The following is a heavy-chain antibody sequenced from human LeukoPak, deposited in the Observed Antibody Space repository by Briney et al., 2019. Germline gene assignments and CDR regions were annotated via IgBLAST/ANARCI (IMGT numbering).Heavy chain of an antibody. Sequence: GGSLRLSCAASGFTFSSYAMSWVRQAPGKGLEWVSAISGSGGSIYYADSVKGRFTISRDNSKNTLYLQMNSLRAEDTAVYYCAKDLRRWGRSSSSQNFDYWGQGTLVTVSS. D-gene: IGHD6-13*01. CDR1: GFTFSSYA. CDR2: ISGSGGSI. V-gene: IGHV3-23*01. J-gene: IGHJ4*02. CDR3: AKDLRRWGRSSSSQNFDY.